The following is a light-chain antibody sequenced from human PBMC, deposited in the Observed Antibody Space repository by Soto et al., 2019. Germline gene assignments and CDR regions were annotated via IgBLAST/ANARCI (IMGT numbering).Light chain of an antibody. CDR3: CSYAGSSTYV. V-gene: IGLV2-23*02. CDR1: SSDVGSYNL. CDR2: EVS. Sequence: ALTQPASVSGSPGQSITISCTGTSSDVGSYNLVSWYQQHPGKAPKLMIYEVSKRPSGVSNRFSGSKSGNTASLTISGVQAEDEADYYCCSYAGSSTYVFGTGTKVTVL. J-gene: IGLJ1*01.